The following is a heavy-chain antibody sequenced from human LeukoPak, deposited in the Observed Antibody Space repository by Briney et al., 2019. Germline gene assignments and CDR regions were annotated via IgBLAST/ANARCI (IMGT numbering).Heavy chain of an antibody. V-gene: IGHV3-74*01. CDR2: IKGDGIST. Sequence: GGSLRLSCAASGFDFSSNWMHWVRHAPGQGLVWVSRIKGDGISTNYADSVKGRFTISRDIAKNTLYLQMNSLRAEDTAVYYRARGYNYDQWGQGTLVTVSS. CDR3: ARGYNYDQ. D-gene: IGHD5-18*01. CDR1: GFDFSSNW. J-gene: IGHJ4*02.